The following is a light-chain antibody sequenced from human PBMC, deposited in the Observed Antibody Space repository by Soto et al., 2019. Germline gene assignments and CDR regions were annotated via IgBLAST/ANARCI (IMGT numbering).Light chain of an antibody. CDR2: GAS. CDR3: QQYGTSPYT. V-gene: IGKV3-20*01. J-gene: IGKJ2*01. CDR1: QSVTSNY. Sequence: ENVWTQSPGTLSLSPGERATLSCRAGQSVTSNYVAWYQQKHGQAPRLLIYGASYRATDIPDRFSGSGSGTDFTLTISRLEAEDFAVYYCQQYGTSPYTFGQGTKLEIK.